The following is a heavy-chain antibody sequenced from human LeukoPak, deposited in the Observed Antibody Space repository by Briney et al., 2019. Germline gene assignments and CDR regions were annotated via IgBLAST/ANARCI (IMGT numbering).Heavy chain of an antibody. CDR2: ISRSGHT. CDR3: AKLSFGDSHFDQ. J-gene: IGHJ4*02. V-gene: IGHV4-59*08. D-gene: IGHD3-10*01. CDR1: GATSSNHY. Sequence: SETLSLTCTVSGATSSNHYWSWIRQPPGQGLEWLGYISRSGHTNYNPALKSRVSMSVATSKNHFSLNLTSVAATDTAIYYCAKLSFGDSHFDQWGQGTLVTVSS.